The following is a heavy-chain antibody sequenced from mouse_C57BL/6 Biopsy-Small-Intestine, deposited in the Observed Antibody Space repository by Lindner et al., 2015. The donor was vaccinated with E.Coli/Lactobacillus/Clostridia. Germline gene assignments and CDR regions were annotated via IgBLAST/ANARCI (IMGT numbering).Heavy chain of an antibody. Sequence: QLQESGAELVKPGASVKLSCKASGYTFTSYWINWVKQRPGQGLEWIGKIFPSNSNSNYNENFKTKATLTVDTSSSTAYMQLSSLTSDDSAVYYCARQGAYYPYAMDYWGQGTSVTVSS. CDR2: IFPSNSNS. D-gene: IGHD2-10*01. CDR3: ARQGAYYPYAMDY. V-gene: IGHV1S61*01. J-gene: IGHJ4*01. CDR1: GYTFTSYW.